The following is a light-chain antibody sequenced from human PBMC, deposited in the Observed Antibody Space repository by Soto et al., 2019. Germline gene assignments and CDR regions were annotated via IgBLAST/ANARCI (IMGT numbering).Light chain of an antibody. J-gene: IGKJ1*01. V-gene: IGKV3D-20*01. Sequence: EIVLTQSPATLSLSPGERATLSCGASQSITYKLAWYQQKPGQAPRLLLYGTSSRATGIPDRFSGSGSGTDFTLTISRLEPEDFAVYYCQQYANSAWTFGQGTKVEIK. CDR2: GTS. CDR1: QSITYK. CDR3: QQYANSAWT.